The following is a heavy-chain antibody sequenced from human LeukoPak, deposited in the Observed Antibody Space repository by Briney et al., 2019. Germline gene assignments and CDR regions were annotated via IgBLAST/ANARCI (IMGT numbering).Heavy chain of an antibody. CDR1: GSTFSRNW. V-gene: IGHV3-7*01. D-gene: IGHD3-3*01. CDR2: IKQDGSEK. J-gene: IGHJ4*02. Sequence: GGSLRLSCAASGSTFSRNWMTWVRQAPGKGLEWVANIKQDGSEKYYVDSVKGRFTISRDNAKNSLYLQMNSLRAEDTAVYYCARHSSYYDFWSGYSTVPFDYWGQGTLVTVSS. CDR3: ARHSSYYDFWSGYSTVPFDY.